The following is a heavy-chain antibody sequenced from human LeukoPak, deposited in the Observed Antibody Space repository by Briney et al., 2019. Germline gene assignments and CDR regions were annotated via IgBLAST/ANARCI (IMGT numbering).Heavy chain of an antibody. J-gene: IGHJ5*02. CDR2: ISAYNGNT. V-gene: IGHV1-18*01. CDR3: ARGGHYDFLNWFDP. Sequence: ASVKVSCKASGYGFTSYGISWVRQAPGQGQERMGWISAYNGNTNYEQKLQGRVTMTTDTSTSTAYMELRSLRSDDTAVYYCARGGHYDFLNWFDPWGQGTLVTVSS. CDR1: GYGFTSYG. D-gene: IGHD3-3*01.